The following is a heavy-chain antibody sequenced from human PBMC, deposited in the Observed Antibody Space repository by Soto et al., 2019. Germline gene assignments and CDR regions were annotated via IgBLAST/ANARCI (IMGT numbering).Heavy chain of an antibody. CDR3: ARYSPPKKSYDSNPGWFDP. CDR1: GGSINNYY. V-gene: IGHV4-59*01. D-gene: IGHD3-22*01. J-gene: IGHJ5*02. Sequence: SETLSLTCTVSGGSINNYYWTWIRQPQGKGLEWIGYVYYTGSTSYNPSFKSRVTISLDTSMNQFSLTLNSVTAADTAMYFCARYSPPKKSYDSNPGWFDPWGQGTLVTAPQ. CDR2: VYYTGST.